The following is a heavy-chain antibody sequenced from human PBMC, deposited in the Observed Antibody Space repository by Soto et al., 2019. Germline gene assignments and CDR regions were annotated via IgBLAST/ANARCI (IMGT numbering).Heavy chain of an antibody. CDR3: VRRVSGNYDY. J-gene: IGHJ4*02. D-gene: IGHD1-7*01. CDR2: ISSNGGTT. V-gene: IGHV3-64*01. Sequence: EVQLAESGGGMVQPGGSLRLSCVASGFTYSSYDIHWVRQAPGKGLEYVSSISSNGGTTYYGNSVKGRFTISRDNSKNTLYLQMGSLRAEDIAVYYCVRRVSGNYDYWGQGTLVTVSS. CDR1: GFTYSSYD.